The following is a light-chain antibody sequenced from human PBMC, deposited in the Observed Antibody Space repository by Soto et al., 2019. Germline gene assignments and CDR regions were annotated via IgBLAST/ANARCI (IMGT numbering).Light chain of an antibody. CDR1: QSVHVSY. CDR3: QQYGIAPLALT. V-gene: IGKV3-20*01. J-gene: IGKJ4*01. CDR2: GTS. Sequence: EVVLTQSPGTLSLSPGETATLSCRASQSVHVSYLAGYQQKPGQAPSLLIYGTSSRATGIPDRFSGSGSGTDFTLTISRLEPEDFALYYCQQYGIAPLALTFGGGTKVEMK.